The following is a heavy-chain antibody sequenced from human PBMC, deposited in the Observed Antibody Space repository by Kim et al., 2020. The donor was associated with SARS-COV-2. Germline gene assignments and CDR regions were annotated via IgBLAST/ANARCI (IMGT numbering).Heavy chain of an antibody. V-gene: IGHV3-23*01. D-gene: IGHD2-15*01. Sequence: VKGRFTNSRDDSKNTLDLQMNSLRAEDTAVYYCAKGSTGYCSGVTCYRFDYWGQGTLVTVSS. J-gene: IGHJ4*02. CDR3: AKGSTGYCSGVTCYRFDY.